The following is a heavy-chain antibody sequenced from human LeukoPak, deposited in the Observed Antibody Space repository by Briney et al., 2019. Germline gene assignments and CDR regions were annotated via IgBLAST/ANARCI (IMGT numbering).Heavy chain of an antibody. CDR2: IYHSGST. J-gene: IGHJ4*02. CDR1: GGSISSGDYY. Sequence: SETLSLTCTVSGGSISSGDYYWSWIRQPPGKGLEWIGYIYHSGSTHFNPSLKSRVTISVDTSKNQFSLKLSSVTAADTAVYFCARGPDSSRYYYFDYWGQGTLVTVSS. CDR3: ARGPDSSRYYYFDY. D-gene: IGHD3-22*01. V-gene: IGHV4-30-4*01.